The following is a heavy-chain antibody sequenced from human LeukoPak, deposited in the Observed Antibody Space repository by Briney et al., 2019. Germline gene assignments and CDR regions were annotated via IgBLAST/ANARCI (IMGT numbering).Heavy chain of an antibody. CDR2: IIPIFGTA. D-gene: IGHD5-18*01. CDR1: GGTFSSYA. CDR3: ARDYVDTAMVRRAFDI. J-gene: IGHJ3*02. Sequence: GASVKVSCKASGGTFSSYAISWVRQAPGQGLEWMGGIIPIFGTANYAQKFQGRVTITTDESTSTAYMELSSLRSEDTAVYYCARDYVDTAMVRRAFDIWGQGTMVTVSS. V-gene: IGHV1-69*05.